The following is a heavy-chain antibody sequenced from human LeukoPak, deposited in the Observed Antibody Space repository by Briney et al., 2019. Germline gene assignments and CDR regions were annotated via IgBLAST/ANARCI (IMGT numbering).Heavy chain of an antibody. Sequence: GGSLRLSCVASGFTFNSYAMYWVRQAPGKGLEWISGIFGSGGSAHYADSVKGRFTISRDNSKNTVYLQLDSLRVEDTAVYYCGKTTVGYSSGRYPGWPVDYWGQGALVTLSS. CDR2: IFGSGGSA. V-gene: IGHV3-23*01. CDR1: GFTFNSYA. J-gene: IGHJ4*02. CDR3: GKTTVGYSSGRYPGWPVDY. D-gene: IGHD2-15*01.